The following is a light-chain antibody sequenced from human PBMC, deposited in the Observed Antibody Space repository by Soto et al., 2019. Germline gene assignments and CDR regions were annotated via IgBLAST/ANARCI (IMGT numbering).Light chain of an antibody. Sequence: DIQMTQSPSTLSASVGDRVTITCRASQSINNWLAWYQQKPGKAPKLLIYEASSLLSGVPSRFSGSGSVTEFTRTISSLQPDDFADYYCQQYDSDSSTFGQGTKLDI. CDR3: QQYDSDSST. CDR1: QSINNW. J-gene: IGKJ2*01. CDR2: EAS. V-gene: IGKV1-5*03.